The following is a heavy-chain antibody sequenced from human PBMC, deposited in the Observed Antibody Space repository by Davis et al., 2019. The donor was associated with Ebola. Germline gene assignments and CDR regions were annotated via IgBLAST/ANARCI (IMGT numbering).Heavy chain of an antibody. CDR2: FDPEDGET. D-gene: IGHD2-2*01. CDR1: GYTLTELS. J-gene: IGHJ6*04. CDR3: ARDRTSYPLDV. Sequence: ASVKVSCKVSGYTLTELSMHWVRQAPGKGLEWMGGFDPEDGETIYAQKFQGRVTMTTDTSTSTAYMELRSLRSDDTAVYYCARDRTSYPLDVWGKGTTVTVSS. V-gene: IGHV1-24*01.